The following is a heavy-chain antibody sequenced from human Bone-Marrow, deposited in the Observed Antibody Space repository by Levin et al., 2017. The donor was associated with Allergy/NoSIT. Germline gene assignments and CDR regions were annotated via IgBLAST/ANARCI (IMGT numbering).Heavy chain of an antibody. D-gene: IGHD1/OR15-1a*01. J-gene: IGHJ6*02. CDR2: ITTGSNYK. Sequence: GGSLRLSCEASGFDFHIYIMNWVRQAPGKGLEWLSSITTGSNYKYYVDSVRGRFVISRDNGKNSLYLQMNSLRAEDTAVYYCARSHPLTGTTHFSYQDGMDVWGQGTSVTVSS. CDR3: ARSHPLTGTTHFSYQDGMDV. V-gene: IGHV3-21*01. CDR1: GFDFHIYI.